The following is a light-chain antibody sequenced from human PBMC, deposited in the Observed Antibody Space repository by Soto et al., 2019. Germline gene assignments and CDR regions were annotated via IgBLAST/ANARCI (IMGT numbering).Light chain of an antibody. CDR2: EGS. CDR3: CSYAGSSTLV. J-gene: IGLJ2*01. Sequence: QSALTQPASVSGSPGQSITIACTGTSSDVGSYKFVSWYQQHRGKAPKLMIYEGSKRPSGVSNRFSGSKSGNTASLTISGLQAEDEADYYCCSYAGSSTLVFGGGTKLTVL. CDR1: SSDVGSYKF. V-gene: IGLV2-23*01.